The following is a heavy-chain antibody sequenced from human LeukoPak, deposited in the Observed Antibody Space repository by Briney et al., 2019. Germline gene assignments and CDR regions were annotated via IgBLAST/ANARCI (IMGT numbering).Heavy chain of an antibody. V-gene: IGHV1-18*01. CDR3: ARTTYYDIYGYFDY. CDR1: GYTFTSYG. D-gene: IGHD3-9*01. Sequence: ASVKVSCKASGYTFTSYGISWVRQAPGQGLERMGWISAYNGNTNYAQKLQGRVTMTTDTSTSTAYMELRSLRSDDTAVYYCARTTYYDIYGYFDYWGQGTLVTVSS. CDR2: ISAYNGNT. J-gene: IGHJ4*02.